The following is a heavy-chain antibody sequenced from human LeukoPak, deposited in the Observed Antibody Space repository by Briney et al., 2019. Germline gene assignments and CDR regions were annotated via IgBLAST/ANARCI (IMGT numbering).Heavy chain of an antibody. CDR3: ARIPIRSYYDILTGSYIGGFDC. Sequence: GESLKISCKGSGYSFTSYWIGWVRQMPGKGLEWMGIIYPGDSDTRYSPSFQGQVTISADKSISTAYLQWSSLKASDTAMYYCARIPIRSYYDILTGSYIGGFDCWGQGTLVTVSS. D-gene: IGHD3-9*01. J-gene: IGHJ4*02. CDR2: IYPGDSDT. CDR1: GYSFTSYW. V-gene: IGHV5-51*01.